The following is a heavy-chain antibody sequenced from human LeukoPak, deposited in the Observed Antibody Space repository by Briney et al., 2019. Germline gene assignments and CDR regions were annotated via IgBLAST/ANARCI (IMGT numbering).Heavy chain of an antibody. Sequence: GESLKISCKGSGYSFTSYWIGWVRQMPGKGLEWMGIIYPGDSDTRYSPSFQGQVTISADKPISTAYLQWSSLKASDTAMYYCARQIAAAGSIDWFDPWGQGTLVTVSS. D-gene: IGHD6-13*01. CDR3: ARQIAAAGSIDWFDP. CDR2: IYPGDSDT. V-gene: IGHV5-51*01. CDR1: GYSFTSYW. J-gene: IGHJ5*02.